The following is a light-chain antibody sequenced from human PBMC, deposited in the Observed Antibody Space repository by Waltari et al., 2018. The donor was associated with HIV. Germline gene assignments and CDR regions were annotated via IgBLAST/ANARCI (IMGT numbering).Light chain of an antibody. J-gene: IGKJ1*01. Sequence: DIVMTQSPDSLVVSLGERATINCKSSQSVLYSSNNKNYLAWYQQKQGQPPKLLIYWASTRESGVPDRFSGSGSGTDFTLTISSLQAEDVAVYYCQQHYSSPRTFGQGTKVEIK. V-gene: IGKV4-1*01. CDR1: QSVLYSSNNKNY. CDR2: WAS. CDR3: QQHYSSPRT.